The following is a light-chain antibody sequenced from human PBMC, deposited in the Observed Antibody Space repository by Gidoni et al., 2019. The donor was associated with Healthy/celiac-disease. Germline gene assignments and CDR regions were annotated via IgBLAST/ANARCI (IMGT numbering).Light chain of an antibody. CDR3: QQRSNSLT. CDR1: QSVSSY. CDR2: DAS. Sequence: EIVLTQSPTTLSLSPGERATLSCRDSQSVSSYLAWYQQQPGQAPRLLIYDASNRATGIPARFSGSGSGTDFTLTISSLEPEDFAVYYCQQRSNSLTFGPGTKVDIK. V-gene: IGKV3-11*01. J-gene: IGKJ3*01.